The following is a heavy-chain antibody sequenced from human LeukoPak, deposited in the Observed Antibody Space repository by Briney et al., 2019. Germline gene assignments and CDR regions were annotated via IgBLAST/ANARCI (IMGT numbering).Heavy chain of an antibody. CDR1: GFTFTNFE. CDR3: ARAGPPAFDP. V-gene: IGHV3-48*03. J-gene: IGHJ5*02. Sequence: GGSLRLSCAASGFTFTNFEMNWVRQAPGKGLELVSYISYSGSTTSYADSVKGRFTISRDNAKNSLYLQMNSLRAEDTAVYYCARAGPPAFDPWGQGTLVTVSS. CDR2: ISYSGSTT.